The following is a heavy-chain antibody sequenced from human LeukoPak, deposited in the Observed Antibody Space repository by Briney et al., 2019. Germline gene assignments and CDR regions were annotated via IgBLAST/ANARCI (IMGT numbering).Heavy chain of an antibody. D-gene: IGHD3-16*01. CDR3: AKVYYDYVWGSYYFDY. J-gene: IGHJ4*02. CDR1: GGSFSSYA. V-gene: IGHV1-69*05. CDR2: IIPIFGTA. Sequence: SVKVSCKASGGSFSSYAISWVRQAPGQGLEWMGGIIPIFGTANYAQKFQGRVTITTDESTSTAYMELSSLRSEDTAVYYCAKVYYDYVWGSYYFDYWGQGTLVTVSS.